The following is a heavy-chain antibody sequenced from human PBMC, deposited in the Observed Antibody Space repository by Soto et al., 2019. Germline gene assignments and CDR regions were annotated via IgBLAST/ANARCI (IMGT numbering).Heavy chain of an antibody. CDR2: IHTTENT. CDR3: ARALTSAAGLYFDY. Sequence: QVQLQESGPGLVKPSETLSLTCTVSGDSISSYYWSWIRQPAGKGMEWIGRIHTTENTNYNPSLRSQVTMSVDTSNNQFSLKLTSLTAADTAVYYCARALTSAAGLYFDYWGQGTLVTVSS. J-gene: IGHJ4*02. V-gene: IGHV4-4*07. CDR1: GDSISSYY. D-gene: IGHD6-13*01.